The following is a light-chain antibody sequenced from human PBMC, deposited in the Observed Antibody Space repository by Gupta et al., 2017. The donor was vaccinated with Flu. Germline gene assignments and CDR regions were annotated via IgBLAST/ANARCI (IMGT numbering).Light chain of an antibody. J-gene: IGLJ1*01. CDR1: SSNIGSNT. CDR2: SNN. CDR3: AAWDDSLKGYV. V-gene: IGLV1-44*01. Sequence: QSVLTQPPSASGTPGQRVTISCSGSSSNIGSNTVNWYQQLPGTAPKLLSYSNNQRPSGVPDRFSGSKAGTSASRAIRGLQSEDEADYYGAAWDDSLKGYVFGTGTKVTVL.